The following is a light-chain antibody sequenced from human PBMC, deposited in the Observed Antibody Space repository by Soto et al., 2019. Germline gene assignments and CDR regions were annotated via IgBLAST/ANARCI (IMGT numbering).Light chain of an antibody. CDR3: QQSYSTPRT. V-gene: IGKV1-33*01. Sequence: DIQMTQSPSSLSASVGDRVNITCQASQDIRKYLNWYQQKPGKAPKLLIFEVSHLQRGVPSRFSGSRSGTDFTFTISSLQSEDVATYYCQQSYSTPRTFGPGTKLEIK. CDR2: EVS. CDR1: QDIRKY. J-gene: IGKJ2*02.